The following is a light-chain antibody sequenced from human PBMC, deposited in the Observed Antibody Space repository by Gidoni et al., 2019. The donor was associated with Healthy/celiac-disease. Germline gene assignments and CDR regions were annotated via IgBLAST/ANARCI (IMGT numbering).Light chain of an antibody. Sequence: QFTQFPSSLSASVGDRVTITCQASQDISNYLNWYQQKPGKAPKLLIYDASNLETGVQSRFSGSGSGTDFTFNISSLQPEDIATYYCQQYDNLPLTFGGXTKVEIK. CDR2: DAS. CDR3: QQYDNLPLT. CDR1: QDISNY. V-gene: IGKV1-33*01. J-gene: IGKJ4*01.